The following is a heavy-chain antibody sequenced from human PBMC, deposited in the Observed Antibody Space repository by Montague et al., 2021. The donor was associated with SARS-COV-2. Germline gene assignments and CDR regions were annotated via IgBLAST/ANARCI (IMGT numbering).Heavy chain of an antibody. D-gene: IGHD3-22*01. CDR1: GDSISSYY. CDR3: ARIWYSSGYEGIYYFDY. V-gene: IGHV4-59*01. J-gene: IGHJ4*02. Sequence: SETLSLTCTVSGDSISSYYWSWIRQPPGKGLEWIGHIYYSGSTNYNPSLKSRVTISVDTSKNQFSLKLSSVTAADTAVYYCARIWYSSGYEGIYYFDYWGQGTLVTVSS. CDR2: IYYSGST.